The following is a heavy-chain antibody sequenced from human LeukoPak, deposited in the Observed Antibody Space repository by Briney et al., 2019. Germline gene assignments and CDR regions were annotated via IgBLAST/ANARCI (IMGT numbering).Heavy chain of an antibody. CDR2: IYTSGST. D-gene: IGHD5-18*01. CDR1: GDSISSGTYY. V-gene: IGHV4-61*02. Sequence: SETLSLTCTVSGDSISSGTYYWIWIRQPAGKGLEWIGRIYTSGSTNYNPSLKSRVTISVDTSKNQFSLKLTSVTAADTAVYYCARTSEGGYTYGYFYYYYMDVWGKGTTVTISS. CDR3: ARTSEGGYTYGYFYYYYMDV. J-gene: IGHJ6*03.